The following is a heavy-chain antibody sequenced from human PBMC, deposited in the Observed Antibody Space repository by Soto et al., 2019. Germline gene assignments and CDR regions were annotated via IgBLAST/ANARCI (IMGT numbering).Heavy chain of an antibody. Sequence: GGSLRLSCAASGFTFSSYSMNWVRQAPGKGLEWVSYISSSSSTIYYADSVKGRFTISRDNAKNSLYLQMNSLRDEDTAVYYCARDNPVGGYSYGTSYYYYGMDVWGQGTTVTVSS. CDR2: ISSSSSTI. CDR1: GFTFSSYS. V-gene: IGHV3-48*02. CDR3: ARDNPVGGYSYGTSYYYYGMDV. D-gene: IGHD5-18*01. J-gene: IGHJ6*02.